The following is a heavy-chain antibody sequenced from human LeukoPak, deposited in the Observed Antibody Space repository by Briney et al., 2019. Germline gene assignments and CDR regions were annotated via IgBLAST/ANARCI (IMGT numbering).Heavy chain of an antibody. V-gene: IGHV4-59*01. D-gene: IGHD3-10*01. CDR3: ARDRAKGNWFDP. J-gene: IGHJ5*02. CDR1: GGSISSYY. Sequence: SETLSLTCTVSGGSISSYYWSWIRQPPGKGLEWIEYIYYSGSTNYNPSLKSRVTISVDTSKNQFSLKLSSVTAADTAVYYCARDRAKGNWFDPWGQGTLVTVSS. CDR2: IYYSGST.